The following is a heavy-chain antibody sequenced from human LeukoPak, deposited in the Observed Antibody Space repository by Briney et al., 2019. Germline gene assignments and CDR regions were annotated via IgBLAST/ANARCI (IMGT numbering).Heavy chain of an antibody. J-gene: IGHJ4*02. Sequence: GGSLRLSCAASGFTFDNYRMSWVRQAPGKGLEWVSTVNADGGNTYYADSVKGRFTISRDNSKSTLILPMNSLRGEDTALYYCTKRVKYGGTWDHFADWGQGTLVTVSS. D-gene: IGHD1-26*01. V-gene: IGHV3-23*01. CDR3: TKRVKYGGTWDHFAD. CDR2: VNADGGNT. CDR1: GFTFDNYR.